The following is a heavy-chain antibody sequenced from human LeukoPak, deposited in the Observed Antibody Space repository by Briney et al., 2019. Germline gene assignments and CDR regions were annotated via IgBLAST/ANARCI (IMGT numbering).Heavy chain of an antibody. D-gene: IGHD3-22*01. V-gene: IGHV3-23*01. Sequence: GGSLRLSCAASGFTFSSYAINWVRQAPGKGLEWVSGISGSGSRTYYADSVKGRFTISRDNSKNTLFLQMNSLRAGDTAVYYCTKRADNTGNTPLDSWGQGTLVTVSS. J-gene: IGHJ4*02. CDR3: TKRADNTGNTPLDS. CDR1: GFTFSSYA. CDR2: ISGSGSRT.